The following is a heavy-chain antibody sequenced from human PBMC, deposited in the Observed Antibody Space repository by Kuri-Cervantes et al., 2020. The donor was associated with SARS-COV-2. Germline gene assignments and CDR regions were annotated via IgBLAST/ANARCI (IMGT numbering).Heavy chain of an antibody. J-gene: IGHJ4*02. CDR2: IYSGGSR. V-gene: IGHV3-53*01. Sequence: GESLKISCVVSGFSVSTNYMTWVRQGLGKGLEWVSLIYSGGSRDYADSVKGRFTISRDDSKNTLYLRMNSLRVEDTGIYYCARKAVTGSDWGQGTLVTVSS. CDR1: GFSVSTNY. CDR3: ARKAVTGSD. D-gene: IGHD6-19*01.